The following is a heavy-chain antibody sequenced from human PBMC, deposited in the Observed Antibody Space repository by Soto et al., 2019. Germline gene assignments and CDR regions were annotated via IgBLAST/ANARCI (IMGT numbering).Heavy chain of an antibody. CDR2: IIPILGIA. D-gene: IGHD5-12*01. CDR3: ARDWLRSGYAL. Sequence: QVQLVQSGAEVTKPGSSVKVSCKASGGTFSSYTISWVRQAPGQGLEWMGRIIPILGIANYAQKFQGRVTITADKSTSTADMELSSLRSEDTAVYYCARDWLRSGYALWGQGTLVTVSS. V-gene: IGHV1-69*08. CDR1: GGTFSSYT. J-gene: IGHJ4*02.